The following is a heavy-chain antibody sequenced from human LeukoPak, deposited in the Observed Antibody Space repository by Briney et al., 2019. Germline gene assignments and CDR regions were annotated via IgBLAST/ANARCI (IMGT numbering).Heavy chain of an antibody. J-gene: IGHJ4*02. D-gene: IGHD4-17*01. CDR3: ARRYGDYGEYYLDY. Sequence: SETLTLTCAVSGGSISSGGYSWSRIPQPPGKGLEWIGYIYHSGSTYYNPSLKSRVTISVDRSKNQFSLKLSSVTAADTAVYYCARRYGDYGEYYLDYWGQGTLVTVPS. V-gene: IGHV4-30-2*01. CDR1: GGSISSGGYS. CDR2: IYHSGST.